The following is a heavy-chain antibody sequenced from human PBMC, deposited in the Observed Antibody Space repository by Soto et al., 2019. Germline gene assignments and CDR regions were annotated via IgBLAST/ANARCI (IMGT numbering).Heavy chain of an antibody. D-gene: IGHD2-2*01. Sequence: PSETLSLTCTVSGGSISSGDYYWSWIRQSPGKGLEWIGYIYYSGNTYYNPSLKSRVTISVDTSKNQFSLKLSSVTAADTAVYYCARHDGYCISPSCHGGVDYWGQGTLVTVSS. CDR3: ARHDGYCISPSCHGGVDY. CDR1: GGSISSGDYY. J-gene: IGHJ4*02. V-gene: IGHV4-30-4*01. CDR2: IYYSGNT.